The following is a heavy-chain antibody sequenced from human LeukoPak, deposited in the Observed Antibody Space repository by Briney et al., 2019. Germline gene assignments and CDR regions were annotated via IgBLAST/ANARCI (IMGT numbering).Heavy chain of an antibody. V-gene: IGHV1-46*01. J-gene: IGHJ1*01. CDR2: INPSGGST. CDR3: ARGMSYGGNLNEYFQH. D-gene: IGHD4-23*01. CDR1: GYTFTGYY. Sequence: ASVTVSCKASGYTFTGYYMHWVRQAPGQGLEWMGIINPSGGSTSYAQKFQGRVTMTRDTSTSTVYMELSSLRSEDTAVYYCARGMSYGGNLNEYFQHWGQGTLVTVSS.